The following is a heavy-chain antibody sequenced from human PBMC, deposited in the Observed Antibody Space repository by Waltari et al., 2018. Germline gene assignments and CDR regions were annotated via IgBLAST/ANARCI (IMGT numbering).Heavy chain of an antibody. CDR1: GFTFSSYE. Sequence: EVQLVESGGGLVQPGGSLRLSCAASGFTFSSYEMNWVRQAPGKGLEWVSYISGSGSTKYYADSVKGRFTISRDNAKNSLYLQMNSLRAEDTAVYYCARDGLDGYKDFDYWGQGTLVTVSS. CDR2: ISGSGSTK. CDR3: ARDGLDGYKDFDY. D-gene: IGHD5-12*01. V-gene: IGHV3-48*03. J-gene: IGHJ4*02.